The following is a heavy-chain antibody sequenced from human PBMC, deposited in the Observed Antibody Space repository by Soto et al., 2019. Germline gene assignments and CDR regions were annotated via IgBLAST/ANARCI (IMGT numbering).Heavy chain of an antibody. CDR2: ISFDGSTQ. J-gene: IGHJ4*02. CDR1: GFKFGSYG. CDR3: ARERVFGLVSIVTPDY. V-gene: IGHV3-33*08. D-gene: IGHD3-3*01. Sequence: VQLLQSGGGEVQPGGSLRVSCAASGFKFGSYGMLWVRQAPGKGLEWVAFISFDGSTQHYADSVKGRFTVSRDNSENTLYRQVNSLRPEDTAEYYCARERVFGLVSIVTPDYWGQGALVTVSS.